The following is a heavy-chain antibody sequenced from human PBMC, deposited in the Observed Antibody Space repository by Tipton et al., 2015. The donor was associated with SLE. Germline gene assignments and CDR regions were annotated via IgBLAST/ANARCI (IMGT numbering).Heavy chain of an antibody. CDR2: IYYSGSP. J-gene: IGHJ4*02. CDR1: GDSLSGQY. V-gene: IGHV4-39*07. Sequence: LRLSCSVYGDSLSGQYWGWIRQPPGKGLEWIGNIYYSGSPYYNPSLKSRVTISVNTSKNQFSLKLTSVTAADTAVYYCARDPKYWGQGTLVTVSS. CDR3: ARDPKY.